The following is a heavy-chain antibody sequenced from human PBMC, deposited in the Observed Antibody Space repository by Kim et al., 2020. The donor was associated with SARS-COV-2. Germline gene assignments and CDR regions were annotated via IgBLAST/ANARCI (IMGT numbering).Heavy chain of an antibody. J-gene: IGHJ4*02. D-gene: IGHD3-3*01. CDR2: ST. CDR3: AKHQRVVIIG. V-gene: IGHV3-23*01. Sequence: STYYADPVKGRFTISRDNSKNTLYLQMNSLRAEDTAVYYCAKHQRVVIIGWGQGTLVTVSS.